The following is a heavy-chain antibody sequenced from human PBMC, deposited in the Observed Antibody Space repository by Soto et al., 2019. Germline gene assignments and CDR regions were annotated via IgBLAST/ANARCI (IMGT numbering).Heavy chain of an antibody. CDR1: CGSITSGGSF. CDR2: IGYSGAT. V-gene: IGHV4-31*03. Sequence: PSETLSLTCTVSCGSITSGGSFWSWIRQHPGKGPEWIAFIGYSGATSYNPSLASRVTISADTYKSQFSLNLRSVTAADTAVYYCARGGASSKWFAPWGQGTLVTVSS. CDR3: ARGGASSKWFAP. D-gene: IGHD2-15*01. J-gene: IGHJ5*02.